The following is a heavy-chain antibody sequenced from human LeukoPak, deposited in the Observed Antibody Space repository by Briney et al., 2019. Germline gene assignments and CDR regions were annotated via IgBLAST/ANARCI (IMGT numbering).Heavy chain of an antibody. CDR3: ARGKNPYYYYYGMDV. CDR2: ISAYNGNT. D-gene: IGHD4-23*01. V-gene: IGHV1-18*01. CDR1: GYTFTSYG. Sequence: ASVKVSCKASGYTFTSYGISWVRQAPGQGLEWMGWISAYNGNTNYAQKLQGRVTMTTDTSTSTAYMELRSLRSDDTAVYYCARGKNPYYYYYGMDVWGQGTTVTVSS. J-gene: IGHJ6*02.